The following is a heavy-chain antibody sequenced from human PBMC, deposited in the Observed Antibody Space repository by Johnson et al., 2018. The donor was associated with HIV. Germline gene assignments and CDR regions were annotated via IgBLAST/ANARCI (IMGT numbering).Heavy chain of an antibody. CDR3: AKLDDGFDI. V-gene: IGHV3-64*01. CDR2: ISNNGGNT. Sequence: EVQLVESGGGLVQPGGSLRLSCAASGFTFSTYAMHWVRQAPGKGLEYVSAISNNGGNTYYANSVEGRFTISRDNSKNTLYLQMGSLRAEDMAVYYCAKLDDGFDIWGHGTMVTVSS. D-gene: IGHD3-9*01. J-gene: IGHJ3*02. CDR1: GFTFSTYA.